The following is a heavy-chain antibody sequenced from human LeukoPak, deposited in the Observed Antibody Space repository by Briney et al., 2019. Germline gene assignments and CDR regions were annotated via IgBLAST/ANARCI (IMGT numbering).Heavy chain of an antibody. Sequence: SETLSLTCTVSGGSISNYHWSWIRQPAGKGLEWIGQIHTSGSTNYNPPLKSRVSMSIDTTEDQVSLTIRSVTAADTAYYYCARRDISSGWSFDYWGQGTLVTVSS. J-gene: IGHJ4*02. CDR3: ARRDISSGWSFDY. D-gene: IGHD6-19*01. CDR1: GGSISNYH. V-gene: IGHV4-4*07. CDR2: IHTSGST.